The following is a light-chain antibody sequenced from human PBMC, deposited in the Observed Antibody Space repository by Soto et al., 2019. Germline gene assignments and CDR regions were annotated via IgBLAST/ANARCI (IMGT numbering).Light chain of an antibody. Sequence: DIQMTQSPFSMSGSXSARVTIPXXASQSISSYLNWYQQKPGKAPKLLIYAASSLQSGVPSRFSGSGSGTDFTLTISSLQPEDFATYYCQQSYSTPRTSGQGTKV. V-gene: IGKV1-39*01. CDR3: QQSYSTPRT. J-gene: IGKJ1*01. CDR1: QSISSY. CDR2: AAS.